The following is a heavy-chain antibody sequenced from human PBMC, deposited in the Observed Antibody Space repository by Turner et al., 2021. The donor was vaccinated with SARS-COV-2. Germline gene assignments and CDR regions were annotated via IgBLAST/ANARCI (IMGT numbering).Heavy chain of an antibody. D-gene: IGHD2-15*01. V-gene: IGHV3-30*18. J-gene: IGHJ4*02. CDR1: GFTFSSYG. Sequence: QVQLVESGGGVVQPGRSLRLSSAASGFTFSSYGMHWVRQAPGKGLEWVAVISYDGSNKYYADSVKGRFTISRDNSKNTLYLQMNSLRAEDTAVYYCAKSQGLYCSGGSCYSAVFDYWGQGTLVTVSS. CDR2: ISYDGSNK. CDR3: AKSQGLYCSGGSCYSAVFDY.